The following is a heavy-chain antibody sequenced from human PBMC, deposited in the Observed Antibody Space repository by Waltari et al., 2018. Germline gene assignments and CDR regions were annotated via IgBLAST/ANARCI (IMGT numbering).Heavy chain of an antibody. J-gene: IGHJ4*02. D-gene: IGHD6-6*01. CDR2: IWYDGSNK. CDR3: ARDQSSSSPFDY. V-gene: IGHV3-33*01. CDR1: GFTFRSYG. Sequence: QVQLVESGGGVVQPGRSLRLSWAASGFTFRSYGMHWVRQAPGKGLEWVAVIWYDGSNKYYADSVKGRFTISRDNSKNTLYLQMNSLRAEDTAVYYCARDQSSSSPFDYWGQGTLVTVSS.